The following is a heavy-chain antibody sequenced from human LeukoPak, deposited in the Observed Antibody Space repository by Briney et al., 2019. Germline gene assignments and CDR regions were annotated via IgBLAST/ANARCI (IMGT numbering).Heavy chain of an antibody. J-gene: IGHJ4*02. D-gene: IGHD5-18*01. CDR1: GGSISSSSYY. CDR2: ISHSGST. CDR3: ARGRGYSYGWYFDY. Sequence: SETLSLTCTVSGGSISSSSYYWGWIRQPPGKGLEWIGEISHSGSTNYNPSLKSRVTISVDTSKNQFSLKLSSVTAADTAVYYCARGRGYSYGWYFDYWGQGTLVTVSS. V-gene: IGHV4-39*07.